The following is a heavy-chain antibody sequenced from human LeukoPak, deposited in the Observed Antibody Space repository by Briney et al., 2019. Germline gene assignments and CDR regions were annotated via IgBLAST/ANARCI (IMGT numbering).Heavy chain of an antibody. J-gene: IGHJ6*03. CDR1: GGTFSSYA. CDR2: IIPIFGTA. V-gene: IGHV1-69*06. D-gene: IGHD1-26*01. CDR3: ASIGSNYYYYYYMDV. Sequence: SVKVSCEASGGTFSSYAISWVRQAPGQGLEWMGGIIPIFGTANYAQKFQGRVTITADKSTSTAYMELSSLRSEDTAVYYCASIGSNYYYYYYMDVWGKGTTVTVSS.